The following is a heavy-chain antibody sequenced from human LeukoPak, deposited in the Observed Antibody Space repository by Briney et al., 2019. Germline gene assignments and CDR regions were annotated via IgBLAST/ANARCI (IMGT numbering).Heavy chain of an antibody. D-gene: IGHD3-3*01. Sequence: GGSLRLSCAASGFTFSSYEMNWARQAPGKGLEWVSYISYSSSTIYYADSVRGRFTISRDNAKNSLYLQMNSLRAEDTAVYYCARAPALRFLEYYFYYMDVWGKGTTVTVSS. V-gene: IGHV3-48*01. CDR1: GFTFSSYE. J-gene: IGHJ6*03. CDR3: ARAPALRFLEYYFYYMDV. CDR2: ISYSSSTI.